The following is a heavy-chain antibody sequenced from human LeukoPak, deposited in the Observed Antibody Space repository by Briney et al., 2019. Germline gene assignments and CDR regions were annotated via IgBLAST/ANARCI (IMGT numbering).Heavy chain of an antibody. V-gene: IGHV1-69*01. CDR1: GGTLSSFA. D-gene: IGHD2-21*02. J-gene: IGHJ4*02. Sequence: PGASVKVSCKASGGTLSSFAINWVRQAPGQGLEWMGGITPISGTPNYAQKFQGRVTITGDESTNAAYMELNSLRSEDTAVYYCARDASDSYTWRGDYWGQGTLVTVSS. CDR3: ARDASDSYTWRGDY. CDR2: ITPISGTP.